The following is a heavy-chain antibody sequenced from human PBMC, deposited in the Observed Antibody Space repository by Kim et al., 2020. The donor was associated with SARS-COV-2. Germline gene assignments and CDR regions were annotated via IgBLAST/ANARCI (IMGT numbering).Heavy chain of an antibody. CDR1: GYTFTGYY. CDR2: INPNSGGT. Sequence: ASVKVSCKASGYTFTGYYMHWVRQAPGQGLEWMGWINPNSGGTNYAQKFQGRVTMTRDTSISTAYMELSRLRSDDTAVYYCARDRGYYDSSGYYAPWSYYYHYYGMDVWGQGTTVTVSS. D-gene: IGHD3-22*01. J-gene: IGHJ6*02. V-gene: IGHV1-2*02. CDR3: ARDRGYYDSSGYYAPWSYYYHYYGMDV.